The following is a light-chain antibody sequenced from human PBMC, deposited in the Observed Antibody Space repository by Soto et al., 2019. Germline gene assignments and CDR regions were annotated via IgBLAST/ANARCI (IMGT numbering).Light chain of an antibody. J-gene: IGLJ1*01. Sequence: QSVLIQSASVSGPPGQTITISCTGTRGDVGRYNYVSWYQQYPGKAPTLMIYEVRNRPSGVSDRFSGSKSGNTASLTISGLEAEDDADYGCSSHTFSITLVFGTGTTVTVL. V-gene: IGLV2-14*01. CDR1: RGDVGRYNY. CDR3: SSHTFSITLV. CDR2: EVR.